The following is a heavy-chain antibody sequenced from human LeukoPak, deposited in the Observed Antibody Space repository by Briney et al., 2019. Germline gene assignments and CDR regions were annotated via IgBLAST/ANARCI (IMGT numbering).Heavy chain of an antibody. J-gene: IGHJ4*02. CDR1: GFTFSSAG. V-gene: IGHV3-30*18. CDR2: ISYDASNK. CDR3: AKDQGAFVVVVAATVPDY. D-gene: IGHD2-15*01. Sequence: GGSLRLSCAASGFTFSSAGMHWVRQAPGKGLEWVAVISYDASNKNTADSVKGRFTISRDNSKNTLYLQMNSLRAEDTAVYYCAKDQGAFVVVVAATVPDYWGQGTLVTVSS.